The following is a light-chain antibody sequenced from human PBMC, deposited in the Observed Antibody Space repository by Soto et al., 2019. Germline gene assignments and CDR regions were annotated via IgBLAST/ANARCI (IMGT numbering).Light chain of an antibody. V-gene: IGLV2-14*01. Sequence: QSVLTQPASVSGSPGQSITISCTGASSDVGAYYYVSWYQHYPGKAPKLMIYEVASRPSGVSNRFSGSKSGNTASLTISGLKAKDEADYYCSSYTTSSTLWVFGTGTKVTVL. J-gene: IGLJ1*01. CDR1: SSDVGAYYY. CDR2: EVA. CDR3: SSYTTSSTLWV.